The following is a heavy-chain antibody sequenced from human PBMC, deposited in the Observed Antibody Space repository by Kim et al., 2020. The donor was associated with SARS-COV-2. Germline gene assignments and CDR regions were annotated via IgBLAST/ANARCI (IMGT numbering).Heavy chain of an antibody. V-gene: IGHV3-23*01. J-gene: IGHJ6*02. Sequence: YADPVKGRFTISRDNSKNTLHLQMNSLRPEDTAVYYCAKGRATSNYGMDVWGQGTTVTVSS. CDR3: AKGRATSNYGMDV.